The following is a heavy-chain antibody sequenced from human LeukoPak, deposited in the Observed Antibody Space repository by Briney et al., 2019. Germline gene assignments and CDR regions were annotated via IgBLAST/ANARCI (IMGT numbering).Heavy chain of an antibody. D-gene: IGHD1-14*01. CDR1: GGSISSGGYS. V-gene: IGHV4-30-2*01. Sequence: SQTLSLTCAVSGGSISSGGYSWSWIRRPPGKGLEWIGCIYHSGSTYYNPSLKSRVTISVDRSKNQFSLKLSSVTAADTAVYYCASSKGFPDPYYFDYWGQGTLVTVSS. J-gene: IGHJ4*02. CDR2: IYHSGST. CDR3: ASSKGFPDPYYFDY.